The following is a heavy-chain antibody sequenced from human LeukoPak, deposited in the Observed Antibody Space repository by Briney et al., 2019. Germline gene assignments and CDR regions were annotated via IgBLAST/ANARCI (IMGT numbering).Heavy chain of an antibody. Sequence: GGSLRLSCAASGFTFSSYNMHWVRQATGKGLEWVSAIGTAGDTYYPGSVKGRFTISRENAKNSLYLQMNSLRAGDTAVYYCARSPLYDYVWGSYRSSYWYFDLWGRGTLVTVSS. J-gene: IGHJ2*01. CDR2: IGTAGDT. D-gene: IGHD3-16*02. CDR3: ARSPLYDYVWGSYRSSYWYFDL. CDR1: GFTFSSYN. V-gene: IGHV3-13*01.